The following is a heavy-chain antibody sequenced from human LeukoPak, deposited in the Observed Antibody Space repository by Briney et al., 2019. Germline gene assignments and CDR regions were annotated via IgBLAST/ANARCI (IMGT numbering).Heavy chain of an antibody. V-gene: IGHV1-2*02. CDR2: INPRSGGT. CDR3: ARGSGTSWFDY. CDR1: GYTFTANY. D-gene: IGHD2-2*01. J-gene: IGHJ4*02. Sequence: ASVKVSRKASGYTFTANYMHWVRQAPGQGLEWMGWINPRSGGTNYGEKFRGRVTMTRDTSITTAHMELSSLRFDDTAVYYCARGSGTSWFDYWGQGTLVTVSS.